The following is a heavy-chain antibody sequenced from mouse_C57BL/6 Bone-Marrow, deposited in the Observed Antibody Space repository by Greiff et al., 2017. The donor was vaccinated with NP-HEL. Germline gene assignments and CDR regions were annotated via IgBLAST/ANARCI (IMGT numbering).Heavy chain of an antibody. V-gene: IGHV2-2*01. CDR3: ARKLDYYGSSYLYAMDY. CDR1: GFSLTSYG. D-gene: IGHD1-1*01. Sequence: VQRVESGPGLVQPSQSLSITCTVSGFSLTSYGVHWVRQSPGKGLEWLGVIWSGGSTDYNAAFISRLSISKDNSKSQVFFKMNSLQADDTAIYYCARKLDYYGSSYLYAMDYWGQGTSVTVSS. J-gene: IGHJ4*01. CDR2: IWSGGST.